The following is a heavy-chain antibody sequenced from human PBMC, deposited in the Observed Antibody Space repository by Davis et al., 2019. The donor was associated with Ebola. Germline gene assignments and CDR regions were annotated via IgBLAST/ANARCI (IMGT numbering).Heavy chain of an antibody. V-gene: IGHV4-4*02. Sequence: GSLRLSCAVSGDSISSSNWWNWVRQPPEKGLEWIGEIYHSGNTNYNPSLESRVTISVDKSKNQFSLNLSSVTDADTAVYYCARTVGATALFDFWGQGTLVAVSS. CDR3: ARTVGATALFDF. CDR2: IYHSGNT. J-gene: IGHJ4*02. D-gene: IGHD1-26*01. CDR1: GDSISSSNW.